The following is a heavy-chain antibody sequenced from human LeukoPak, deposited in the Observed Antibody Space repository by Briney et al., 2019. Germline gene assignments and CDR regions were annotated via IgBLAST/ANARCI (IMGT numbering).Heavy chain of an antibody. Sequence: PGGSLRLSCAASGFTFSDYYMSWIRQAPGKGLEWVSYISSSSSYTDCADSVKGRFTISRDNSKNSLNLQMNSLRAEDTAVYYCARDSGYSGYSDYWGQGTLVTVSS. CDR2: ISSSSSYT. CDR1: GFTFSDYY. J-gene: IGHJ4*02. CDR3: ARDSGYSGYSDY. D-gene: IGHD5-12*01. V-gene: IGHV3-11*05.